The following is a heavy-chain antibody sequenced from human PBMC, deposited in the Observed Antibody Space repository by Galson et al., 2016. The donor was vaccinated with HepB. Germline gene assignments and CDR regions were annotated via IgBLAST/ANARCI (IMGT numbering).Heavy chain of an antibody. CDR3: ARDPGFRNGMDV. V-gene: IGHV3-30*14. CDR2: ISYDVTNK. J-gene: IGHJ6*02. CDR1: GFTFSRYD. Sequence: SLRLSCAASGFTFSRYDMHWVRQAPGKGLEWVAVISYDVTNKSYTESVKGRFTISRDNSKNTVFLQMNSLRGEDTAVYYCARDPGFRNGMDVWGQGTTVTVS.